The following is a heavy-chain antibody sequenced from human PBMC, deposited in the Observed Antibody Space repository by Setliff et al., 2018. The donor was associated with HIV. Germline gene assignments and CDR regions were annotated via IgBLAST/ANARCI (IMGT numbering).Heavy chain of an antibody. J-gene: IGHJ4*02. CDR1: GHTFTNVD. V-gene: IGHV1-8*01. Sequence: ASVKVSCKASGHTFTNVDIQWLRRATGQGLEWMGWMNPNSGVSGCAQKFQGRVTITRDTSASTAYMELSSLRSEDTAVYYCARAERWPMGRYFDYWGQGTLVTGSS. CDR3: ARAERWPMGRYFDY. D-gene: IGHD1-1*01. CDR2: MNPNSGVS.